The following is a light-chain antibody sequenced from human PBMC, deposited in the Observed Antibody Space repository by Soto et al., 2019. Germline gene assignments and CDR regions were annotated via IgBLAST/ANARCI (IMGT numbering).Light chain of an antibody. CDR1: QSASSK. Sequence: EIVMTQSPATLSVSPGERATLSCRASQSASSKLVWYQQKPGQSPRLLIFDASSRAAGIPARFSGSGSGTEYSLTISSLQSEDFGVYFCQQYDQWWTFGQGTKVDIK. CDR3: QQYDQWWT. CDR2: DAS. J-gene: IGKJ1*01. V-gene: IGKV3D-15*01.